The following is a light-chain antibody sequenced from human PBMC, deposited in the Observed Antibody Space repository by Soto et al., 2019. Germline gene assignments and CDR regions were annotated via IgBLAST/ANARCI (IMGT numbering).Light chain of an antibody. CDR3: QQYYSYPRT. CDR2: AAS. CDR1: QGISSY. V-gene: IGKV1-8*01. J-gene: IGKJ4*01. Sequence: AIRMTQSPSSFSASTGDRVTITCRASQGISSYLAWYQQKPGKAPKLLIYAASTLQSGVPSRFSGSGSGTDFTLTISCLQSEDFATYYCQQYYSYPRTFGGGIKVEIK.